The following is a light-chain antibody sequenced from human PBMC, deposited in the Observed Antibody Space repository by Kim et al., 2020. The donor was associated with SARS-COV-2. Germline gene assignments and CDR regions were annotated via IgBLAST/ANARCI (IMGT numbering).Light chain of an antibody. Sequence: VTINCKSSQSVLYSSNNKNYLAWYQRKPGQPPKLLIYWASTRESGVPDRFSGSGSGTDFTLTISSLQAEDVAVYYCQQYYSTPPTFGQGTKVDIK. CDR3: QQYYSTPPT. CDR2: WAS. V-gene: IGKV4-1*01. J-gene: IGKJ1*01. CDR1: QSVLYSSNNKNY.